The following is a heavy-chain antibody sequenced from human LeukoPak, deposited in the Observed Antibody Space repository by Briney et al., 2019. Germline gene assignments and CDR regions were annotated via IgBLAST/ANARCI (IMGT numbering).Heavy chain of an antibody. CDR3: ARQLYYDSSGYSGWFDP. V-gene: IGHV4-59*05. CDR2: IYYSGST. CDR1: GGSISSYY. J-gene: IGHJ5*02. D-gene: IGHD3-22*01. Sequence: SETLSLTCTVSGGSISSYYWSWIRQPPGKGLEWIGSIYYSGSTYYNPSLKSRVTISVDTSKNQFSLKLSSVTAADTAVYYCARQLYYDSSGYSGWFDPWGQGTLVTVSS.